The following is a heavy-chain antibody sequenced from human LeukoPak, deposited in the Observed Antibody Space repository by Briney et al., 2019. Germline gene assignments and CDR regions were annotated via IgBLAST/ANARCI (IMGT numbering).Heavy chain of an antibody. CDR1: GGSISSYY. Sequence: SETLSLTCTVSGGSISSYYWSWIRQPPGKGLEWIWYIDYSGSTNYNPSLKSRVTISVDTSKNQFSLKLSSVTAADTAVYYCARSRGSMVRGVDTYYFDYWGQGTLVTVSS. CDR3: ARSRGSMVRGVDTYYFDY. D-gene: IGHD3-10*01. J-gene: IGHJ4*02. CDR2: IDYSGST. V-gene: IGHV4-59*01.